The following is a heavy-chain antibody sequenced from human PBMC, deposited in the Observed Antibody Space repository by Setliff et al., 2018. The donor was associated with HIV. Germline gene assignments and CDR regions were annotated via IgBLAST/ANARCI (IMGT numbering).Heavy chain of an antibody. D-gene: IGHD2-21*02. CDR1: GFTFDDYT. CDR3: TKSTGSGVGTYYADS. CDR2: INWDGTST. V-gene: IGHV3-43*01. Sequence: GGSLRLSCAASGFTFDDYTMHWVRQAPGRSLEWISLINWDGTSTYYAGSVDGRFTISRDNSKNSLFLQMHSLRSEDTAFYYCTKSTGSGVGTYYADSWGQGTLVTVSS. J-gene: IGHJ4*02.